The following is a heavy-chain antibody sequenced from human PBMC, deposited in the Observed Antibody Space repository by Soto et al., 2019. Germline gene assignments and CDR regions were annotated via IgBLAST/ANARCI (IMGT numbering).Heavy chain of an antibody. Sequence: GGSLRLSCAAAGFSFSSYGMHWVRQVPGKGLEWVAVIWNDGSERYYADSVKGRFTISRDNSKNTLDLQMNSLRAEDTAVYYCARDRAGVGYNIDVWGQGTTVTVSS. CDR2: IWNDGSER. CDR1: GFSFSSYG. J-gene: IGHJ6*02. CDR3: ARDRAGVGYNIDV. V-gene: IGHV3-33*08. D-gene: IGHD5-12*01.